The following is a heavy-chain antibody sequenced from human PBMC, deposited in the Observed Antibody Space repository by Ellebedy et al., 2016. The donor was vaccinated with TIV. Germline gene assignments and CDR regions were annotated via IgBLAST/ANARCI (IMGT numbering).Heavy chain of an antibody. V-gene: IGHV3-21*01. CDR1: GFTVSSNY. J-gene: IGHJ4*02. CDR2: ISSNSDYI. Sequence: GESLKISCAASGFTVSSNYMSWVRQAPGKGLGWVSSISSNSDYIYYADSVRGRFTISRDNAKKSLYLQMNSLRAEDTAVYYCARGAMAAAGDDYWGQGTLVTVSS. D-gene: IGHD6-13*01. CDR3: ARGAMAAAGDDY.